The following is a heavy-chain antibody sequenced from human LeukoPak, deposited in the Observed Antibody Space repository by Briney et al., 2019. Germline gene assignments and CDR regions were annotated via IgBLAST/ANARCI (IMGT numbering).Heavy chain of an antibody. CDR1: GGSISSSSYY. J-gene: IGHJ4*02. CDR3: ARFSSIAAAFDY. Sequence: PSETLSLTCTVSGGSISSSSYYWGWIRQPPGKGLEWIGSIYYSGSTYYNPSLKSRVTISVDTSKNPFSLNLSSVTAADTAVYYCARFSSIAAAFDYWGRGPRVTVPS. V-gene: IGHV4-39*07. D-gene: IGHD6-13*01. CDR2: IYYSGST.